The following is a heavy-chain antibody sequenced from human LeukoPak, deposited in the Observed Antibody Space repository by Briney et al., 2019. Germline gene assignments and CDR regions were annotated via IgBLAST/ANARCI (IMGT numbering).Heavy chain of an antibody. V-gene: IGHV4-34*01. J-gene: IGHJ5*02. Sequence: SETLSLTCAVYGGSFSGYYWSWIRQPPGKGLEWIGEINHSGSTNYNPSLKSRVTISVDTSKNQFSLKLSSVTVADTAVYYCARHQVGGIVGAPGPGHWFDPWGQGTLVTVSS. D-gene: IGHD1-26*01. CDR2: INHSGST. CDR3: ARHQVGGIVGAPGPGHWFDP. CDR1: GGSFSGYY.